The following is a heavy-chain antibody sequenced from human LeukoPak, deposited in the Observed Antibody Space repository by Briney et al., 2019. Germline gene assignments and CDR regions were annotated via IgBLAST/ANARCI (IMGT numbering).Heavy chain of an antibody. CDR3: ASSPASAGYCSGGSCYYDY. CDR1: GYTFTSYG. J-gene: IGHJ4*02. V-gene: IGHV1-18*01. CDR2: MSAYNGNT. Sequence: ASVKVSCKASGYTFTSYGISWVRQAPGQGLEWMGWMSAYNGNTNYAQKLQGRVTMTTDTSTSTAYMELRSLRSDDTAVYYCASSPASAGYCSGGSCYYDYWGQGTLVTVSS. D-gene: IGHD2-15*01.